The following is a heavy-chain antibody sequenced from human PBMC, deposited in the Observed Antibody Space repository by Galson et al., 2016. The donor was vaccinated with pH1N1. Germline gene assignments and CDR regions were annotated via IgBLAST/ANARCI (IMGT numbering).Heavy chain of an antibody. CDR1: GLTLSTSV. CDR2: ILRNGNT. CDR3: AKVDIGSRPYFFDS. V-gene: IGHV3-23*01. Sequence: SLRLSCAASGLTLSTSVMSWVRQAPREGPEWISGILRNGNTYYADSVKGRFTISRDSAKNTLYLQMNGLRADDTAIYYCAKVDIGSRPYFFDSWGQGTLVTVSS. D-gene: IGHD2-15*01. J-gene: IGHJ4*02.